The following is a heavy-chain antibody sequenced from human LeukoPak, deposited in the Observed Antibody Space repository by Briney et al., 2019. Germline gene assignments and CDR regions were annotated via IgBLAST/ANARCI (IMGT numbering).Heavy chain of an antibody. CDR1: GYTFTGYY. CDR3: ARGSSSRRFDL. CDR2: INPKSGDT. J-gene: IGHJ2*01. Sequence: ASVKVSCKASGYTFTGYYMHWVRQAPGQGLEWMGWINPKSGDTNSAQKFQGRVTMTRDTSISTAYMELSRLRSDDTAVYYCARGSSSRRFDLWGRGTLVTVSS. V-gene: IGHV1-2*02. D-gene: IGHD6-13*01.